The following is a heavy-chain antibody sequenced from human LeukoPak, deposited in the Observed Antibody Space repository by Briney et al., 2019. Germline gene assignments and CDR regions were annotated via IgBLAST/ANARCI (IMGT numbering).Heavy chain of an antibody. D-gene: IGHD4-11*01. CDR3: ARHDFYSNYPHNWFDP. Sequence: SETLSLTCAVSAYSISSGYYWGWIRQPPGKGLEWIGSFHSGSTYYNPSLKSRVTISVDTSKNQFSLKLSSVTAADTAVYYCARHDFYSNYPHNWFDPXGQGXXVTV. CDR1: AYSISSGYY. J-gene: IGHJ5*02. CDR2: FHSGST. V-gene: IGHV4-38-2*01.